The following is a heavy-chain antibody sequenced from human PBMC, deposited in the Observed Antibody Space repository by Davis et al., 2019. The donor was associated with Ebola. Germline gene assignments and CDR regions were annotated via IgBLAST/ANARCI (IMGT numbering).Heavy chain of an antibody. D-gene: IGHD4-23*01. Sequence: SETLSLTCTVSGGSISSSSYYWGWIRQPPGKGLEWIGSIYYSGSTYYNPSLKSRVTISVDTSKNQFSLKLSSVTAADTAVYYCARGRLRWERVYDYWGQGTLVTVSS. V-gene: IGHV4-39*01. CDR3: ARGRLRWERVYDY. J-gene: IGHJ4*02. CDR2: IYYSGST. CDR1: GGSISSSSYY.